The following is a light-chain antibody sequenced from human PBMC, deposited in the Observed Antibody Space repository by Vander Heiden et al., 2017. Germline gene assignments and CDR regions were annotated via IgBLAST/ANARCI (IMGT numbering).Light chain of an antibody. Sequence: QSVLTQPPSAYGTPGQRVTISCSGSSSNIGSNTVNWFQQLPGTAPKLLIYSHNQRPSGVHDRFSGSKSGTSASLPISGLQSEDEADYYCAAWDDSLNGWVFGGGTKLTVL. CDR2: SHN. V-gene: IGLV1-44*01. J-gene: IGLJ3*02. CDR3: AAWDDSLNGWV. CDR1: SSNIGSNT.